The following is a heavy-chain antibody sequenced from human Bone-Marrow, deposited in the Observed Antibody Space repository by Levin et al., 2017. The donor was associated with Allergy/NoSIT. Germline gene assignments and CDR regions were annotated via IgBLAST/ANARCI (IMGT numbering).Heavy chain of an antibody. CDR1: GFTFSSYG. D-gene: IGHD4-17*01. J-gene: IGHJ5*02. CDR2: IWYDGSNK. V-gene: IGHV3-33*01. Sequence: GESLKISCAASGFTFSSYGMHWVRQAPGKGLEWVAVIWYDGSNKYYADSVKGRFTISRDNSKNTLYLQMNSLRAEDTAVYYCARDYGDYQNWFDPWGQGTLVTVSS. CDR3: ARDYGDYQNWFDP.